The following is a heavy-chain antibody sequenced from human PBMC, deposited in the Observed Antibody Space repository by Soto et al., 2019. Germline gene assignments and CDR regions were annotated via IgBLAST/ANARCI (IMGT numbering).Heavy chain of an antibody. CDR3: ATRAGGGGY. D-gene: IGHD3-10*01. CDR2: IYSGGYT. CDR1: GFTVSNNY. J-gene: IGHJ4*02. V-gene: IGHV3-53*01. Sequence: EVQLVESGGGLIQPGGSLRLSCAVSGFTVSNNYMSWVRQAPGKGLEGVSVIYSGGYTAYGDSVKGRFTISRDNSKNKVYLQMKSGGANGTGVCFWATRAGGGGYGGQGTLVTVSS.